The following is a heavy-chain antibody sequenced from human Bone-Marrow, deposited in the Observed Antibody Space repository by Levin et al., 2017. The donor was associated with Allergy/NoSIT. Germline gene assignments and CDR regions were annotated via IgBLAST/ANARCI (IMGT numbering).Heavy chain of an antibody. Sequence: ASVKVSCKASGYTFTSYAMHWVRQAPGQRLEWMGWINAGNGNTTYSQKFQGRVTITRDTSASTAYMELSSLRSEDTAVYYCARGSIAAAGKGGWFDPWGQGTLVTVSS. V-gene: IGHV1-3*01. D-gene: IGHD6-13*01. CDR3: ARGSIAAAGKGGWFDP. J-gene: IGHJ5*02. CDR2: INAGNGNT. CDR1: GYTFTSYA.